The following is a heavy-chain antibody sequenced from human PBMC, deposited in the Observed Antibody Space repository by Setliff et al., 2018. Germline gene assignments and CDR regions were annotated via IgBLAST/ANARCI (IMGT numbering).Heavy chain of an antibody. V-gene: IGHV4-34*01. CDR3: ARARYSSGWYGGGGAFYYMDA. CDR1: GESFSGHY. J-gene: IGHJ6*03. CDR2: INHSGST. D-gene: IGHD6-19*01. Sequence: SETLSLTCAVYGESFSGHYWSWIRQPPGKGLEWIGEINHSGSTNYNPSLKSRVTISLDTSKNQFSLKLTSVTAADTAVYYCARARYSSGWYGGGGAFYYMDAWGKGTTVTVSS.